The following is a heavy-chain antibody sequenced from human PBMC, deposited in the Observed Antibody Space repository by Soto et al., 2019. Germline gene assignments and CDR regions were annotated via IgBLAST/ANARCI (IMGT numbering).Heavy chain of an antibody. D-gene: IGHD1-1*01. CDR1: GYAFTTYG. J-gene: IGHJ4*02. CDR2: ISAHNGNT. CDR3: ARGRYGDY. V-gene: IGHV1-18*01. Sequence: QVHLVQSGAEVEKPGASVKVSCQGSGYAFTTYGITWVRQAPGQGLEWMGWISAHNGNTNYAQKLQGRVTVTRDTSTSTAYMELRSLRYDDPAVYYCARGRYGDYWGQGALVTVSS.